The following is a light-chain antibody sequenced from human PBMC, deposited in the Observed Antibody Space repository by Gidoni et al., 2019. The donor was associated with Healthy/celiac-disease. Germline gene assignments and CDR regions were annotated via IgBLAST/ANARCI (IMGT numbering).Light chain of an antibody. CDR1: QRVSSN. CDR3: QQYNNWPRWT. CDR2: GAS. Sequence: EIVMTQSPAPLSVSPGERATLSCKASQRVSSNLAWYQQKPGRAPRLLIYGASTRATGIPARFSGSGSGTEFTLTISSLQSEDFAVYYGQQYNNWPRWTFGQGTKVEIK. J-gene: IGKJ1*01. V-gene: IGKV3-15*01.